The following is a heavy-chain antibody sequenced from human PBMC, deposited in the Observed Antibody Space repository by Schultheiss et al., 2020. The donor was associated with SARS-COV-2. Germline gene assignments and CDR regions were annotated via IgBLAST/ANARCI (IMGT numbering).Heavy chain of an antibody. V-gene: IGHV4-59*01. CDR1: GGSISSFY. D-gene: IGHD4-23*01. J-gene: IGHJ6*02. Sequence: SETLSLSCTVSGGSISSFYWSWIRQPPGKGLEWIGYIYYSGSTNYNPSLKSRVTISVDTSKNQFSLKLSRLRSDDTAVYYCARATPTTVVTLYYYYYGMDVWGQGTTVTVSS. CDR2: IYYSGST. CDR3: ARATPTTVVTLYYYYYGMDV.